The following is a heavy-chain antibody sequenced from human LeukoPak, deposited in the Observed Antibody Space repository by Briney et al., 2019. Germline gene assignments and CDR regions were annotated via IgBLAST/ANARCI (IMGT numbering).Heavy chain of an antibody. J-gene: IGHJ4*02. Sequence: PSETLSLTCTVSGDSMRSYFWSWIRQPPGKGLEWIGYIYYSGAIDYNPFLKSRVTISVDASKNQFSLNLNSVTAADTAVYYCARLATTAATLDYWGQGTLVTVSS. CDR1: GDSMRSYF. CDR2: IYYSGAI. CDR3: ARLATTAATLDY. D-gene: IGHD2-15*01. V-gene: IGHV4-59*08.